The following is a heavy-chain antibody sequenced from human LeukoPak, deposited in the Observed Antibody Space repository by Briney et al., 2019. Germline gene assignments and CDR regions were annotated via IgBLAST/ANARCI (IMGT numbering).Heavy chain of an antibody. D-gene: IGHD3-22*01. V-gene: IGHV4-59*01. Sequence: SETLSLTCTVSGGSISSYYWSWIRQPPGKGLEWIGYIYYSGSTNYNPSLKSRVTISVDTSKYQFSLKLSSVTAADTAVYYCARETYYYDSSADGAFDIWGQGTMVTVSS. J-gene: IGHJ3*02. CDR3: ARETYYYDSSADGAFDI. CDR2: IYYSGST. CDR1: GGSISSYY.